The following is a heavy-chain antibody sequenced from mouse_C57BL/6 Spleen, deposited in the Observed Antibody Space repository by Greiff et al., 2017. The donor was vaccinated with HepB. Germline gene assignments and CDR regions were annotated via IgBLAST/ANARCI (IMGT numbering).Heavy chain of an antibody. D-gene: IGHD1-1*01. CDR3: ARSDFITTVVAGDYYAMDY. V-gene: IGHV1-7*01. Sequence: VQVVESGAELAKPGASVKLSCKASGYTFTSYWMHWVKQRPGQGLEWIGYINPSSGYTKYNQKFKDKATLTADKSSSTAYMQLSSLTYADSAVYYCARSDFITTVVAGDYYAMDYWGQGTSVTVSS. CDR2: INPSSGYT. CDR1: GYTFTSYW. J-gene: IGHJ4*01.